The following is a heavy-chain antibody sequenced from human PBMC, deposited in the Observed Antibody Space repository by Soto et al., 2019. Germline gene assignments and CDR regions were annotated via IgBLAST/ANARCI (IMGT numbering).Heavy chain of an antibody. CDR1: ERTFSSYT. D-gene: IGHD1-20*01. J-gene: IGHJ4*02. V-gene: IGHV1-69*02. CDR2: IIPILGIA. Sequence: SVKVSCKASERTFSSYTISWVRQAPGQRLEWMGRIIPILGIANYAQKNQGRVTITADKSTSTAYMELSSLRSEDTAVYYCAIVTGSQSFDYWGQGNLVTVSS. CDR3: AIVTGSQSFDY.